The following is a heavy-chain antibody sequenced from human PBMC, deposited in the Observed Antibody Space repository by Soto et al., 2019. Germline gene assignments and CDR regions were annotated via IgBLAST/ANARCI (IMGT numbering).Heavy chain of an antibody. D-gene: IGHD4-17*01. CDR1: GFTFFAYW. J-gene: IGHJ5*01. V-gene: IGHV3-74*01. CDR2: INSDGSHT. CDR3: AKEGDYGDYAGENWFDS. Sequence: EVQLVESGGGLVQPGGSLRLSCAASGFTFFAYWIHWVRQVPGTGLVWVSRINSDGSHTSYADSVRGRFTISRDNSKNTVYLQMNSLTAEDTAVYYWAKEGDYGDYAGENWFDSWGQGSLVTVSS.